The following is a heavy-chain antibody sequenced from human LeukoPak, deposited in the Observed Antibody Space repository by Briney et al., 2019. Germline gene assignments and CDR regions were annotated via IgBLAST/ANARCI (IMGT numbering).Heavy chain of an antibody. CDR2: IYTSGST. V-gene: IGHV4-61*02. J-gene: IGHJ4*02. Sequence: SETLSLTCTVSGGSISSGNYYWSWIRQPAGKGLEWIGRIYTSGSTNYNPSLKSRVTISVDTSKNQFSLKLSSVTAADTAVYYCARFEDSSGYPYFDYWGQGTLVTVSS. CDR1: GGSISSGNYY. D-gene: IGHD3-22*01. CDR3: ARFEDSSGYPYFDY.